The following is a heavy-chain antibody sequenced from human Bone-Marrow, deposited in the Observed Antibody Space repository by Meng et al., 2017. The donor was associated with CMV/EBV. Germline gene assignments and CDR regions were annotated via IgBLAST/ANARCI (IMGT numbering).Heavy chain of an antibody. CDR1: GFTVSSHY. V-gene: IGHV3-53*01. Sequence: GESLKISCAASGFTVSSHYMSWVRQAPGKGLEWVSVIYSGGSTYYADSVKGRFTISRDNAKNSLYLQMNSLRAEDTAVYYCARDRGVVVPAAIVLDYWGQGTLVTVSS. CDR3: ARDRGVVVPAAIVLDY. J-gene: IGHJ4*02. CDR2: IYSGGST. D-gene: IGHD2-2*02.